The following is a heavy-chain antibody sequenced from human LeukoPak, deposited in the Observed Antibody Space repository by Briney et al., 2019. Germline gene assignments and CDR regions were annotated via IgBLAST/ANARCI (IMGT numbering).Heavy chain of an antibody. CDR3: AREVYCSGGSCYPDAFDI. D-gene: IGHD2-15*01. CDR1: GFTFSNYW. Sequence: GGSLRLSCAASGFTFSNYWMHWVRQAPGKGLVWVSVIYSGGSTYYADSVKGRFTISRDNSKNTLYLQMNSLRAEDTAVYYCAREVYCSGGSCYPDAFDIWGQGTMVTVSS. CDR2: IYSGGST. V-gene: IGHV3-66*01. J-gene: IGHJ3*02.